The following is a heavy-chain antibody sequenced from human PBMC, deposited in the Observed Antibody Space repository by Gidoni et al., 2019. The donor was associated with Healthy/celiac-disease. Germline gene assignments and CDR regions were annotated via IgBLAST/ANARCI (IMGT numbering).Heavy chain of an antibody. CDR2: ISSSSSYI. CDR3: ARDSNYYDSYWFDP. Sequence: EVQLVESGGGLVKPGGSLRLSCAASGFTFSSYSMNWVRQAPGKGLEWVSSISSSSSYIYYADSVKGRFTISRDNAKNSLYLQMNSLRAEDTAVYYCARDSNYYDSYWFDPWGQGTLVTVSS. V-gene: IGHV3-21*01. CDR1: GFTFSSYS. J-gene: IGHJ5*02. D-gene: IGHD3-22*01.